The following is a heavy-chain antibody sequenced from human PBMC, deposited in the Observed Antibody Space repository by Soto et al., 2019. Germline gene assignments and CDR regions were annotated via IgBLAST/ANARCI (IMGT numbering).Heavy chain of an antibody. J-gene: IGHJ4*02. CDR1: GFTFSTYA. V-gene: IGHV3-30-3*01. CDR2: MSYDGSNK. CDR3: ARDWWAY. Sequence: QVQLVESGGGVVQPGRSLRLSCAASGFTFSTYAMHWVRRAPGKGLEWMAVMSYDGSNKYYADSVKGRFTISRDNSKNTLYLQMNSLRPEDTAMYYWARDWWAYWGQGTLVIVSS. D-gene: IGHD2-15*01.